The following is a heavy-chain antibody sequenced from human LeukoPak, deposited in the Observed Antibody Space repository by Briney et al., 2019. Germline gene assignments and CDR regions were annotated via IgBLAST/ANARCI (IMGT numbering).Heavy chain of an antibody. V-gene: IGHV3-23*01. CDR1: GFTFSSYA. CDR3: ARVSYDSRTCLFDY. D-gene: IGHD3-22*01. CDR2: IYGSAGTT. Sequence: GGSLGPSCEVSGFTFSSYAMSWVRQAPGKGLEWVSCIYGSAGTTQYADSVKGRFTISRDKSKNTLYLQMNSLRAEDTAVYYCARVSYDSRTCLFDYWGQGTLVTVSS. J-gene: IGHJ4*02.